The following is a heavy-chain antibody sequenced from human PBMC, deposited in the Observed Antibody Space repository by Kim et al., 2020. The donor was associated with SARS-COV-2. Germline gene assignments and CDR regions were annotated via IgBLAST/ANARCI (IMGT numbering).Heavy chain of an antibody. Sequence: GGSLRLSCAASGFTFSSYAMHWVRPSPVPFLDWFAVISYDGINKYYADSVKGRFTISRDNSKNTLYLQMNSLRAEDTAVYYCARDAAIWQQLARLGAFDISGHGTMLTVSS. CDR2: ISYDGINK. D-gene: IGHD6-13*01. CDR1: GFTFSSYA. J-gene: IGHJ3*02. V-gene: IGHV3-30*04. CDR3: ARDAAIWQQLARLGAFDI.